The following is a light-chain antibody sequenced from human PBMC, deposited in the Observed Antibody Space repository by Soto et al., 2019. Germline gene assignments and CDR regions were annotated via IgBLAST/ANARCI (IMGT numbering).Light chain of an antibody. V-gene: IGKV3-20*01. CDR2: GTS. J-gene: IGKJ5*01. Sequence: ALSLSKGERATLPCRASQSVKSSYLAWYQHKPGQAPRLLIYGTSSRATGIPDRFSGSGSGTDFTLTISRLEPEDFVVYYCQQYVSFITSCQVRLLAI. CDR1: QSVKSSY. CDR3: QQYVSFIT.